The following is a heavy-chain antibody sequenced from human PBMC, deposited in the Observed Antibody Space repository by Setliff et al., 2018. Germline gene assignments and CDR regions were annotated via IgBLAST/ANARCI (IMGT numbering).Heavy chain of an antibody. D-gene: IGHD3-22*01. CDR1: GFSLSDGRVG. J-gene: IGHJ6*02. V-gene: IGHV2-26*03. Sequence: SGPTLVNPTETPTLTCTISGFSLSDGRVGVTWIRQPPGKALEWLATIFSMDQKSYSTSLESRLLISKDTSATQVVLMMTNMNPADTGTYYCARIGTSSVLYGMDVWGQGTTVTVSS. CDR3: ARIGTSSVLYGMDV. CDR2: IFSMDQK.